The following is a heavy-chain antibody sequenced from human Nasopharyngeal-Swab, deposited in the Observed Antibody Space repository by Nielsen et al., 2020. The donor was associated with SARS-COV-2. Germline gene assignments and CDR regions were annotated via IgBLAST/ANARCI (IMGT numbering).Heavy chain of an antibody. J-gene: IGHJ6*03. Sequence: KVSCKGSGYSFTRYWISWVRQMPGKGLEWMGRIDPSDSYTNYSPSFQGHVTISADKSISTAYLQWSSLKASDTAMYYCARHSSGSSSLYYYYYYYMDVWGKGTTVTVSS. D-gene: IGHD6-6*01. CDR3: ARHSSGSSSLYYYYYYYMDV. CDR1: GYSFTRYW. CDR2: IDPSDSYT. V-gene: IGHV5-10-1*01.